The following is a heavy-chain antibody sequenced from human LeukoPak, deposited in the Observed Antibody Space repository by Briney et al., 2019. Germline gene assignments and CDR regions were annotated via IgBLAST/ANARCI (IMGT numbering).Heavy chain of an antibody. D-gene: IGHD3-10*01. CDR2: IKSKSDGGTI. CDR1: GFTFSDAW. CDR3: TPGRKAGG. J-gene: IGHJ4*02. V-gene: IGHV3-15*01. Sequence: GGSLRLSCVGSGFTFSDAWMSWVRQAPGKGLEWVGRIKSKSDGGTIDYAAPVKGRFTISRDDSRNTLYLQMNSLKTEDTAVYYCTPGRKAGGGGQGTRVTVSP.